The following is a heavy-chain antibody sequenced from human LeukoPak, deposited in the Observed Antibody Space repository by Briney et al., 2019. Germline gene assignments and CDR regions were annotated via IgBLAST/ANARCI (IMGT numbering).Heavy chain of an antibody. V-gene: IGHV4-39*07. Sequence: PSETLSLTCTVSGGSISSSSYYWGWIRQPPGKGLEWIGSIYYSGSTNYNPSLKSRVTISVDTSKNQFSLKLSSVTAADTAVYYCARCGYSGYDLDYWGQGTLVTVSS. CDR1: GGSISSSSYY. J-gene: IGHJ4*02. D-gene: IGHD5-12*01. CDR3: ARCGYSGYDLDY. CDR2: IYYSGST.